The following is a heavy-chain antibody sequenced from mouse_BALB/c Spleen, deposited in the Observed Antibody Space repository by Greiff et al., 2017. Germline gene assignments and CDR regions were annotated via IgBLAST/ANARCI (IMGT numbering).Heavy chain of an antibody. J-gene: IGHJ4*01. CDR3: ARHAYYGNYVDYAMDY. D-gene: IGHD2-10*01. Sequence: EVKLMESGGGLVQPGGSLKLSCAASGFTFSSYGMSWVRQTPDKRLELVATINSNGGSTYYPDSVKGRFTISRDNAKNTLYLQMSSLKSEDTAMYYCARHAYYGNYVDYAMDYWGQGTSVTVSS. CDR1: GFTFSSYG. V-gene: IGHV5-6-3*01. CDR2: INSNGGST.